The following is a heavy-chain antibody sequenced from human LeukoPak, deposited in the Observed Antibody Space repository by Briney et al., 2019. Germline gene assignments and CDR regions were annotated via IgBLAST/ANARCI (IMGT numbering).Heavy chain of an antibody. V-gene: IGHV4-61*03. CDR3: ARGLSTGREDYFDF. D-gene: IGHD1-1*01. CDR2: LYYSGRT. J-gene: IGHJ4*02. CDR1: GASVSDGSYY. Sequence: SETLSLTCSVSGASVSDGSYYWSWIRQPPGKGLEWIGFLYYSGRTNYSPSLSGRVSTSIDTSKNHFSLNLTSVTAADTAVYYCARGLSTGREDYFDFWGQGTLVSDSS.